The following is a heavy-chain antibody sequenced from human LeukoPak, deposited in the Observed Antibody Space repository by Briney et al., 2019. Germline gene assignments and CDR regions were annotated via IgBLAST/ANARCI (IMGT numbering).Heavy chain of an antibody. CDR3: ARHGGRITSSGERYMDV. CDR2: IYTSGST. D-gene: IGHD2-15*01. J-gene: IGHJ6*03. CDR1: GGSISSGSYY. Sequence: SETLSLTCTVSGGSISSGSYYWSWIRQPAGKGLEWIGRIYTSGSTNYNPSLESRVTISVDTSKIQFSLKLSSVTAADTAVYYCARHGGRITSSGERYMDVWGKGTTVTVSS. V-gene: IGHV4-61*02.